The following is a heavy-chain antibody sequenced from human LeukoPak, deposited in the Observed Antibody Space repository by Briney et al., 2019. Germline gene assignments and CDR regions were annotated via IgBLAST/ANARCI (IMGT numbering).Heavy chain of an antibody. Sequence: SETLSLPCTVSGGSISSYYWSWIRQPAGKGLEWIGRIFTSGSTNYNPSLKSRVTMSVDTSKNQFSLKPSSVTAADTAVFYCAIENSGSYREFDYWGQGTLVTVSS. CDR2: IFTSGST. J-gene: IGHJ4*02. V-gene: IGHV4-4*07. D-gene: IGHD1-26*01. CDR3: AIENSGSYREFDY. CDR1: GGSISSYY.